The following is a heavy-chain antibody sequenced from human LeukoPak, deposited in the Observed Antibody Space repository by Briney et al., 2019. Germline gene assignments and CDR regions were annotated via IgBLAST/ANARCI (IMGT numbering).Heavy chain of an antibody. CDR2: ISYDGSNK. D-gene: IGHD3-10*01. CDR3: ARDRGRWPHYAFDI. Sequence: GRSLRLSCAASGFTFSSYGMHCVRQAPGKGLEWVAVISYDGSNKYYADSVKGRFTISRDNSKNTLYLQMNSLRAEDTAVYYCARDRGRWPHYAFDIWGHGTMVTVSS. J-gene: IGHJ3*02. V-gene: IGHV3-30*03. CDR1: GFTFSSYG.